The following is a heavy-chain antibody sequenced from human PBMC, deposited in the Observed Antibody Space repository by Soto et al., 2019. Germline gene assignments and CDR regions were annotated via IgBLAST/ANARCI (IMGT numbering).Heavy chain of an antibody. CDR2: INHSGTT. CDR1: GGSLSAYY. J-gene: IGHJ5*02. V-gene: IGHV4-34*01. CDR3: ARSGRGTITKGMLAS. D-gene: IGHD1-20*01. Sequence: PSETLSLTCAVYGGSLSAYYWSWIRQSPGKGLEWIGEINHSGTTNYNPSLKSRVTISLDSSRDQFSLRLDSVTAADTAIYYCARSGRGTITKGMLASWGQGTLVTSPQ.